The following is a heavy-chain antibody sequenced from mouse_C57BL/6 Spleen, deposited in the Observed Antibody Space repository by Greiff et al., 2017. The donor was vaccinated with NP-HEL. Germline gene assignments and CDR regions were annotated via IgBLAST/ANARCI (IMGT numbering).Heavy chain of an antibody. CDR1: GYAFSSSW. CDR2: IYPGDGDT. CDR3: APNWDWFAY. Sequence: VQLQQSGPELVKPGASVKISCKASGYAFSSSWMNWVKQRPGKGLEWIGRIYPGDGDTYYTGKFKGKATLTADKSSSTAYMQLSSLTSEDSAVYFCAPNWDWFAYWGQGTLVTVSA. J-gene: IGHJ3*01. V-gene: IGHV1-82*01. D-gene: IGHD4-1*01.